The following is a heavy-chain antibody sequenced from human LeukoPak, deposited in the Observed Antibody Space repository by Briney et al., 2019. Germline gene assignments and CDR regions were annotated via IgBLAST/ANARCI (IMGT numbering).Heavy chain of an antibody. J-gene: IGHJ5*02. V-gene: IGHV1-3*01. Sequence: GASVKVSCKASGYIFTTHAMHWLCQAPGQRPEWMGWINAGSGYTKYSQKFQGRVTISRDTSASTVYMELRSLGSEDTAVYYCARASSGSLSTWFGELFDWYDPWGQGTLVTVSS. D-gene: IGHD3-10*01. CDR3: ARASSGSLSTWFGELFDWYDP. CDR1: GYIFTTHA. CDR2: INAGSGYT.